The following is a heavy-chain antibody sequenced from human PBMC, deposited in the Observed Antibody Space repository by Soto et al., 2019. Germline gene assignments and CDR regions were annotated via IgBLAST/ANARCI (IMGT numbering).Heavy chain of an antibody. CDR2: IRDGGEST. CDR1: GFIFGNYM. J-gene: IGHJ3*02. CDR3: GQKVDCSDSSCPSDAFDI. V-gene: IGHV3-23*01. D-gene: IGHD2-15*01. Sequence: EVQLLESGGGLVQPGESLRLSCAFSGFIFGNYMMTWVRQAPGKGLEWVSTIRDGGESTYYADSVKGRFTISRDNSKNTLALQMDRLGVDDTAVYYCGQKVDCSDSSCPSDAFDIRGQGTMVTVSS.